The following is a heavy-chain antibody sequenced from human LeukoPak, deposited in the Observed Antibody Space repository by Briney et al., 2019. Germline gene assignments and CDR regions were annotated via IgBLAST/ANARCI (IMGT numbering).Heavy chain of an antibody. CDR1: GGSISSYY. D-gene: IGHD3-10*01. J-gene: IGHJ4*02. CDR2: IYYSGST. CDR3: ARVPGGWFGELLFDY. V-gene: IGHV4-59*01. Sequence: LSETLSLTCTVSGGSISSYYWSWIRQPPGKGLECSGYIYYSGSTNYNPSLKSRVTISVDTSKNQFSLKLSSVTAADTAVYYCARVPGGWFGELLFDYWGQGTLVTVSS.